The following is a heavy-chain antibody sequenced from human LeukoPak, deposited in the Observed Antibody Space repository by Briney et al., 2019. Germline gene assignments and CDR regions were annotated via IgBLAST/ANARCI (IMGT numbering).Heavy chain of an antibody. CDR2: INHSGTT. Sequence: KTSETLSLTCTIYGGSFSGYYWSWIRQHPGKGLEWIAEINHSGTTNYNPSLKSRVTISVDTSKEQFSLNLTSLTAADTAIYYCARGRGRYYGMDVWGQGTAVTVSS. CDR3: ARGRGRYYGMDV. J-gene: IGHJ6*02. CDR1: GGSFSGYY. V-gene: IGHV4-34*01.